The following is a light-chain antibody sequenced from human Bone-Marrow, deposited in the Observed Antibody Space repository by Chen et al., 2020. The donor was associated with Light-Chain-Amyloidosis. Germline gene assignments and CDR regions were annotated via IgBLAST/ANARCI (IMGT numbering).Light chain of an antibody. CDR2: RDT. Sequence: SYELTQPPSVSVSPGHTARITCSGDDLPTKYAYWYQHKPGRAPVLVIHRDTERPSGISEGFSGSSSGTTATLNISGVQAEDEAEYHCQSADSSGTYEVIFGGGTKLTVL. J-gene: IGLJ2*01. CDR3: QSADSSGTYEVI. CDR1: DLPTKY. V-gene: IGLV3-25*03.